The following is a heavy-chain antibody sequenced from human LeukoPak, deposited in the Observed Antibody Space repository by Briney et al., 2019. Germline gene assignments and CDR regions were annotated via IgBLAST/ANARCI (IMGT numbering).Heavy chain of an antibody. Sequence: PGGSLRLSYAASEFTFPMYWMTWVRQAPGKGLEWVADIKQDGSEKYYVDSVKGRFTISRQNAKNSLFLQMNSLRAEDTAVYYCARHRSGGSQDDAFDIWGQGTMVTVSS. CDR1: EFTFPMYW. CDR2: IKQDGSEK. J-gene: IGHJ3*02. V-gene: IGHV3-7*01. CDR3: ARHRSGGSQDDAFDI. D-gene: IGHD2-15*01.